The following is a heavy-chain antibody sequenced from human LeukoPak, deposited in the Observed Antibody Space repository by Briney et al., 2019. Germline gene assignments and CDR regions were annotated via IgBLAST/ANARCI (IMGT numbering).Heavy chain of an antibody. V-gene: IGHV3-23*01. CDR1: GFTFDSYA. CDR2: ISGGGGIT. D-gene: IGHD2-2*01. J-gene: IGHJ6*03. Sequence: GGSLSLSCAASGFTFDSYAITWVRQAPGKGLEWVSSISGGGGITNYADSVKGRFTISRDNSKYTLFLQMNSLRAEDTAVYYCAKYGVDCSSTSCYPLYYMDVWGKGTTVTVSS. CDR3: AKYGVDCSSTSCYPLYYMDV.